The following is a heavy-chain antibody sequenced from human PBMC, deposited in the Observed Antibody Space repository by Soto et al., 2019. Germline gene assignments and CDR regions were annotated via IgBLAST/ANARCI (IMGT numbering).Heavy chain of an antibody. CDR3: ARVREEAYYDFWSGYYTSYYYYGMDV. CDR1: GFTFSSYA. V-gene: IGHV3-30-3*01. Sequence: GGSLRLSCAASGFTFSSYAMHWVRQAPGKGLEWVAVISYDGSNKYYADSVKGRFTISRDNSKNTLYLQMNSLRAEDTAVYYCARVREEAYYDFWSGYYTSYYYYGMDVWGQGTTVTVSS. J-gene: IGHJ6*02. CDR2: ISYDGSNK. D-gene: IGHD3-3*01.